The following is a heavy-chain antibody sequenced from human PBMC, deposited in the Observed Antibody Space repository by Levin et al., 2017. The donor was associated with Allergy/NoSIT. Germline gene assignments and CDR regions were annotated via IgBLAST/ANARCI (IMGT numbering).Heavy chain of an antibody. D-gene: IGHD2-21*01. CDR2: ILSTISHI. V-gene: IGHV3-21*01. J-gene: IGHJ6*02. Sequence: GGSLRLSCAASGFPFSTYNMNWVRQAPGKGLEWVSSILSTISHIYYADSVKGRFTISRDNAKNSLYLQMNNLRAEDTAVYYCARDFVNSYYGMDVWGQGTTVTVSS. CDR3: ARDFVNSYYGMDV. CDR1: GFPFSTYN.